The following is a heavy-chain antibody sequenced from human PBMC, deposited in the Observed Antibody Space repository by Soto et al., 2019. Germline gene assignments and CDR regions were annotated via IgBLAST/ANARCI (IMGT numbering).Heavy chain of an antibody. CDR1: TFTFSDFG. D-gene: IGHD2-15*01. J-gene: IGHJ4*02. Sequence: QVQVEEFGGGVVQPGRSLRLSCAGPTFTFSDFGFHWVRQAPGKGLEWVAMISYDGSDQYYGDSVQGRFTIYRDESKKTVYLQMNSLRAEDTAMYYCAKSTYCNGGSCIPQYWGPGTLVTVSS. V-gene: IGHV3-30*18. CDR2: ISYDGSDQ. CDR3: AKSTYCNGGSCIPQY.